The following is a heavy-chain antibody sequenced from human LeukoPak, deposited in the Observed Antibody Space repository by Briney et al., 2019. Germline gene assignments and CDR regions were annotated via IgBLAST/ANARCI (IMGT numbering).Heavy chain of an antibody. J-gene: IGHJ5*02. CDR2: IIPIFGTA. CDR3: ARRERTNLDQNWFDP. CDR1: GGTFSSYA. Sequence: ASVKVCCKASGGTFSSYAISWVRQAPGQRLEWMGGIIPIFGTANYAQKFQGRVTITADESTSTAYMELSSLRSEDTAVYYCARRERTNLDQNWFDPWGQGTLVTVSS. V-gene: IGHV1-69*01.